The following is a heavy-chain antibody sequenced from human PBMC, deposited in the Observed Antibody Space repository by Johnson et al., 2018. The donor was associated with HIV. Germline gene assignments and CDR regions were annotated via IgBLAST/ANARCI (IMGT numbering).Heavy chain of an antibody. CDR3: ARDRSKGGAFDI. V-gene: IGHV3-13*01. D-gene: IGHD2/OR15-2a*01. CDR2: IGTAGDT. J-gene: IGHJ3*02. CDR1: GFTFSSYD. Sequence: EVQLMESGGGVIRPGGSLRLSCAASGFTFSSYDMHWVRQATGKGLEWVSAIGTAGDTYYPGSVKGRFTISRENAKNSLYLQMNSLRAGDTAVYYCARDRSKGGAFDIWGQGTMVTVSS.